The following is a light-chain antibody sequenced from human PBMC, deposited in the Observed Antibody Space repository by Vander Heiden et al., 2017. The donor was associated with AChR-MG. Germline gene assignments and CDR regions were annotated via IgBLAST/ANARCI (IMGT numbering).Light chain of an antibody. Sequence: QSPLTLPASVSGSPGQSITIPCTGTSSDVGSYNLVSWYQQYTGKAPKLMIYEVSKRPSGISNRFSGSKSGNTASLTISGLLTEDEADYYCCSYAGRSTGVFGGGTKLTVL. CDR2: EVS. CDR3: CSYAGRSTGV. CDR1: SSDVGSYNL. V-gene: IGLV2-23*02. J-gene: IGLJ2*01.